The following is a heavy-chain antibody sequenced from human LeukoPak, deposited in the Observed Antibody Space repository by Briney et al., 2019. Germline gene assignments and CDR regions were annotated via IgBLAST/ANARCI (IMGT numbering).Heavy chain of an antibody. D-gene: IGHD5-12*01. CDR1: RLTFSNYG. J-gene: IGHJ4*02. CDR2: ISYDGSNK. V-gene: IGHV3-30*18. CDR3: AKTGYSGYESLGFDY. Sequence: GGSLRLSCVASRLTFSNYGMHWVRQAPGRGLEWVAGISYDGSNKYYADSVKGRFTISRDNSENTLYLQMNSLRPEDTAVYYCAKTGYSGYESLGFDYWGQGTLVTVSS.